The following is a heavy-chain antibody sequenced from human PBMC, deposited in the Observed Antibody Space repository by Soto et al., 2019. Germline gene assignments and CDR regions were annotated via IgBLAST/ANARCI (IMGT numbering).Heavy chain of an antibody. J-gene: IGHJ3*02. D-gene: IGHD3-9*01. CDR3: ARGGLGDYDILTYASDI. Sequence: PGGSLRLSSAASGFTFSSYAMSWVRQAPGKGLEWVSAISGSGGSTYYADSVKGRFTISRDNSKNTLYLQMNSLRAEDTAVYYCARGGLGDYDILTYASDIWGQGKMVTVSS. V-gene: IGHV3-23*01. CDR1: GFTFSSYA. CDR2: ISGSGGST.